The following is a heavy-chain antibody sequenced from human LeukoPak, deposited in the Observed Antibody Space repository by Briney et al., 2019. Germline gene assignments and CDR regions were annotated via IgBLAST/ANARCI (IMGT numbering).Heavy chain of an antibody. CDR3: ARRQYYDGVDY. CDR1: GDPISPSSYF. CDR2: IFYSGRA. V-gene: IGHV4-39*01. Sequence: SETLSLTCTVSGDPISPSSYFWAWLRQSPGKGLEWIGNIFYSGRAYYNPSLESRVTMSIDTSKNQFSLNLNSVTATDTAVYYCARRQYYDGVDYWGQGTLVTVSS. D-gene: IGHD3-22*01. J-gene: IGHJ4*02.